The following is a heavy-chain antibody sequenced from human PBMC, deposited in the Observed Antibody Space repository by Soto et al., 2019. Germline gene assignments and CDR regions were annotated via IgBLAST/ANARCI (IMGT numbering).Heavy chain of an antibody. CDR2: INGGNGHT. Sequence: ASVKVSCKASGYTFSTYALHWVRQAPGQGLEWMGWINGGNGHTRYSQKFKDRVTVSRDTPASTAYMELSGLRSEDTAVYYCARGKGMEENYYYHGMDGWGQGTTVTVSS. CDR3: ARGKGMEENYYYHGMDG. D-gene: IGHD1-1*01. J-gene: IGHJ6*02. V-gene: IGHV1-3*01. CDR1: GYTFSTYA.